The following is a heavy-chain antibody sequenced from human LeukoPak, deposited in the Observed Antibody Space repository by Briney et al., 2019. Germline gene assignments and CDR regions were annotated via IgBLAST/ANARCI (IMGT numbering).Heavy chain of an antibody. V-gene: IGHV3-9*01. CDR1: GFTFDDYA. CDR2: ISWNSGSI. D-gene: IGHD3-10*01. Sequence: GGSLRLSRAASGFTFDDYAMHWVRQAPGKGLEWVSGISWNSGSIGYADSVKGRFTISRDNAKNSLYLQMNSLRAEDTALYYCAKSKYYYGSGSLQPITAFDYWGQGTLVTVSS. J-gene: IGHJ4*02. CDR3: AKSKYYYGSGSLQPITAFDY.